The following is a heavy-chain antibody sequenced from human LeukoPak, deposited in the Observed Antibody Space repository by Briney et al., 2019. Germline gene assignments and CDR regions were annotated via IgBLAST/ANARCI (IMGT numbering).Heavy chain of an antibody. J-gene: IGHJ4*02. CDR3: ARGDSGFSAYYVDY. CDR1: GYSVSSNSSA. V-gene: IGHV6-1*01. D-gene: IGHD6-25*01. CDR2: TYYRSKWHN. Sequence: SQTLSLTCAISGYSVSSNSSAWNWIRQSPSRGLEWLGSTYYRSKWHNDYAVFVKSRITINPDQSKNQFAQQLNSVTPDGTAVYYCARGDSGFSAYYVDYCGQGALVTVSS.